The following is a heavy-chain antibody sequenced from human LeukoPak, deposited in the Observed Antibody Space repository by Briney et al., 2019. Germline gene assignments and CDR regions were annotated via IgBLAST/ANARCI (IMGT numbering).Heavy chain of an antibody. CDR3: ASTMIVVVPTDY. CDR2: ISGSGGST. J-gene: IGHJ4*02. CDR1: GFTFSSYA. V-gene: IGHV3-23*01. D-gene: IGHD3-22*01. Sequence: GGSLRLSCAASGFTFSSYAMSWVRQAPGKGLEWVSAISGSGGSTYYADSVKGRFTISRDNSKNMLYLQMNSLRAEDTAVYYCASTMIVVVPTDYWGQGTLVTVSS.